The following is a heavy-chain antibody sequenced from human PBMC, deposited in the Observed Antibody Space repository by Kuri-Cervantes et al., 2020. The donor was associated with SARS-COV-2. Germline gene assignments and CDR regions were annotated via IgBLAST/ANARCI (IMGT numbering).Heavy chain of an antibody. CDR1: GGTFSSYA. J-gene: IGHJ3*02. CDR2: IIPIFGTA. Sequence: SAKVSCKASGGTFSSYAISWVRQAPGQGLEWMGGIIPIFGTANYAQKFQGRVTITADESTSTAYMELSSLRSEDTAVYYCARDGGLIMTRDLQNDAFDIWGQGTMVTVSS. V-gene: IGHV1-69*13. D-gene: IGHD3-16*02. CDR3: ARDGGLIMTRDLQNDAFDI.